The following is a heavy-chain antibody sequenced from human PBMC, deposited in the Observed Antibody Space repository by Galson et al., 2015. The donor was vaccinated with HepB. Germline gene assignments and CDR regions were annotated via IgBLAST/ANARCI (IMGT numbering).Heavy chain of an antibody. V-gene: IGHV1-18*04. Sequence: SVKVSCKASGYTFTSYGISWVRQAPGQGLEWMGWISAYNGNTNYAQKLQGRVTMTTDTSTSTAYMELRSLRSDDTAVYCCARDQEWEYSSGWHFDYWGQGTLVTVSS. CDR1: GYTFTSYG. J-gene: IGHJ4*02. D-gene: IGHD6-19*01. CDR3: ARDQEWEYSSGWHFDY. CDR2: ISAYNGNT.